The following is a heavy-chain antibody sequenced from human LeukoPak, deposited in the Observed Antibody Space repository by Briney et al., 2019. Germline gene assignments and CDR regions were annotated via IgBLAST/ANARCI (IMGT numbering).Heavy chain of an antibody. CDR3: AADQDNWNDHDAFDI. Sequence: GASVKVSCKASGYTFTSYDINWVRQATGQGLEWMGWMNPNSGNTGYAQKFQGRVTMTRNTSISTAYMELSSLRSGDTAVYYCAADQDNWNDHDAFDIWGQGTMVTVSS. CDR1: GYTFTSYD. CDR2: MNPNSGNT. J-gene: IGHJ3*02. D-gene: IGHD1-20*01. V-gene: IGHV1-8*01.